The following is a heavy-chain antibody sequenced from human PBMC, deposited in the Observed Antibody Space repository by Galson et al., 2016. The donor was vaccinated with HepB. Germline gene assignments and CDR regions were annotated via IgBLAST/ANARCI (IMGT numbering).Heavy chain of an antibody. Sequence: SETLSLTCDVYGGSFSGYYWTWIRQSPENGLEWIGEINHSGSTNYNPSLESRVTMSVDTSINQFSLKLRSVTAADTAVYYCARGQMVYVVRGMAFDYWGQGALVSVSS. CDR1: GGSFSGYY. D-gene: IGHD2-8*01. CDR2: INHSGST. J-gene: IGHJ4*02. V-gene: IGHV4-34*01. CDR3: ARGQMVYVVRGMAFDY.